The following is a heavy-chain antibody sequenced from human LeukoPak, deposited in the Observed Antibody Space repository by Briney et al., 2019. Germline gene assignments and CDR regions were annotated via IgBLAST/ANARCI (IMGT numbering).Heavy chain of an antibody. Sequence: PGGSPRLSCAASGFTFSSYGMHWVRQAPGKGLEWVAFIRYDGSNKYYADSVKGRFTISRDNSKNTLYLQMNSLRAEDTAVYYCAKPPRGDYVWGSYRYWGQGTLVTVSS. J-gene: IGHJ4*02. CDR3: AKPPRGDYVWGSYRY. CDR1: GFTFSSYG. D-gene: IGHD3-16*02. V-gene: IGHV3-30*02. CDR2: IRYDGSNK.